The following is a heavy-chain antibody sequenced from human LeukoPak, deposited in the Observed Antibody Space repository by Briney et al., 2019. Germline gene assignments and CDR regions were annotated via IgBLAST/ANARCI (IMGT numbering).Heavy chain of an antibody. J-gene: IGHJ4*02. CDR1: GFTFSSYA. CDR3: AKYYYDFWSGYPYYFDY. Sequence: GGSLRLSCAASGASGFTFSSYAVTWVRQAPGKGLEWVSSVGGSGHSTYYADSVKGRFTISRDNSKNTLYLQMNSLRAEDTAVYYCAKYYYDFWSGYPYYFDYWGQGTLVTVSP. CDR2: VGGSGHST. V-gene: IGHV3-23*01. D-gene: IGHD3-3*01.